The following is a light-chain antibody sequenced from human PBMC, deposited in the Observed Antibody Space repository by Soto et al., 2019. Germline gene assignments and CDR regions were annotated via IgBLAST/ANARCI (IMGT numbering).Light chain of an antibody. J-gene: IGKJ2*01. CDR1: QSVSSN. V-gene: IGKV3-15*01. CDR3: QQYYQWPSYT. Sequence: EIVITQSPLTLSGSPAERATLSVRASQSVSSNIAWYQQKHGQSPRLLVYDASTRGTAIAARFSGSGSGTEFALTLNTLRPEDFAVSYCQQYYQWPSYTFGQGTKVDIK. CDR2: DAS.